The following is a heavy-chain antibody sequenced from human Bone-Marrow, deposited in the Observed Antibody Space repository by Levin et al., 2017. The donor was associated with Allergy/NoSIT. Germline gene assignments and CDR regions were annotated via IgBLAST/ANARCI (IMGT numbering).Heavy chain of an antibody. V-gene: IGHV1-2*06. J-gene: IGHJ6*04. D-gene: IGHD2-2*01. Sequence: PGESLKISCKASGYTFTGFYLNWVRLAPGQGLQWMGRINPSSGGTEYAQKFQGRVTMTRDTSTSTAYMELSRLRSDDTAVYFCARVGVLGPAAMALWGKGTTVTVSS. CDR2: INPSSGGT. CDR1: GYTFTGFY. CDR3: ARVGVLGPAAMAL.